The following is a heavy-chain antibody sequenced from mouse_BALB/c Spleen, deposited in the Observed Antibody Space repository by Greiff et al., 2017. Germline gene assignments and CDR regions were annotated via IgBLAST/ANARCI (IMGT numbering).Heavy chain of an antibody. V-gene: IGHV5-6-5*01. CDR3: ADEERLQACFAY. Sequence: DVKLVESGGGLVKPGGSLKLSCAASGFTFSSYAMSWVRQTPEKRLEWVASISSGGSTYYPDSVKGRITISRNNARNILYLHMSSLRSEDTAMYCCADEERLQACFAYWGQGTLVTVSA. D-gene: IGHD2-13*01. J-gene: IGHJ3*01. CDR2: ISSGGST. CDR1: GFTFSSYA.